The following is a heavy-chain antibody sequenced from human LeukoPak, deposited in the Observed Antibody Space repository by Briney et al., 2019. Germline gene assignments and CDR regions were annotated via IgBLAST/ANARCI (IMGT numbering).Heavy chain of an antibody. CDR1: GYTFTGYY. V-gene: IGHV1-2*02. CDR2: INPKRGGT. J-gene: IGHJ6*03. CDR3: ARGAEFYYYTDV. D-gene: IGHD2/OR15-2a*01. Sequence: GASVKVSCKASGYTFTGYYMHWARQAPGQGLEWMGWINPKRGGTNYAQKFQGRVTMTRDTSISTAYMELSRLRSDDTAVYSCARGAEFYYYTDVWGTGTTVTISS.